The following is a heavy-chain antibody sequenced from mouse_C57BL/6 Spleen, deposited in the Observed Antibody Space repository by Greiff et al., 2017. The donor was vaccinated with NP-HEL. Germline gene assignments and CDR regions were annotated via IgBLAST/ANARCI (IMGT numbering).Heavy chain of an antibody. Sequence: VQLQQSGPELVKPGASVKIPCKASGYTFTDYNMDWVKQSHGKSLEWIGDINPNNGGTIYNQKFKGKATLTVDKSSSTAYMELRSLTSEDTAVYYCARSYYGSSRGYFDYWGKGTTLTVSS. V-gene: IGHV1-18*01. CDR2: INPNNGGT. D-gene: IGHD1-1*01. CDR1: GYTFTDYN. J-gene: IGHJ2*01. CDR3: ARSYYGSSRGYFDY.